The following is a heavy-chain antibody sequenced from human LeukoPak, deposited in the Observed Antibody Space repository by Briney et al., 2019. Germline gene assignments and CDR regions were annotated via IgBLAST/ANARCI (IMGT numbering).Heavy chain of an antibody. D-gene: IGHD2-2*01. CDR1: GGSISSGDYY. V-gene: IGHV4-30-4*08. CDR2: IYYSGST. CDR3: ARGAFDCSSTSCYLYYYYMDV. Sequence: SETLSLTCTVSGGSISSGDYYWSWIRQPPGKGLEWIGYIYYSGSTYYNPSLKSGVTISVDTSKNQFSLKLSSVTAADTAVYYCARGAFDCSSTSCYLYYYYMDVWGKGTTVTVSS. J-gene: IGHJ6*03.